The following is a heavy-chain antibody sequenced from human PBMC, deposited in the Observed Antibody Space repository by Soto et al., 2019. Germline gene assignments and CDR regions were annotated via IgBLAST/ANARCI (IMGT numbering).Heavy chain of an antibody. CDR1: GFTFSSYA. D-gene: IGHD2-8*02. Sequence: GGSLTLSCAASGFTFSSYAVHWVRQAPGKGLEWVAVISYDGSNKYYADSVKGRFTISRDNSKNTLYLQMNSLRAEDTAVYYCARDLLVPTAAYGMDVWGQGTTVTVSS. CDR3: ARDLLVPTAAYGMDV. V-gene: IGHV3-30-3*01. CDR2: ISYDGSNK. J-gene: IGHJ6*02.